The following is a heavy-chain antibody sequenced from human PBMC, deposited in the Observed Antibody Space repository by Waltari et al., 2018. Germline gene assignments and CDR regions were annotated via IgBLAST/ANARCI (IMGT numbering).Heavy chain of an antibody. J-gene: IGHJ6*02. CDR1: GGSISSHY. D-gene: IGHD1-1*01. V-gene: IGHV4-59*11. CDR2: IYYSGST. Sequence: QVQLQESGPGLVKPSETLSLTCTVSGGSISSHYWSWIRQPPGKGLEWSGYIYYSGSTNYNPSLKSRVTISVDTSKNQFSLKLSSVTAADTAVYYCARVWNNYYYGMDVWGQGTTVTVSS. CDR3: ARVWNNYYYGMDV.